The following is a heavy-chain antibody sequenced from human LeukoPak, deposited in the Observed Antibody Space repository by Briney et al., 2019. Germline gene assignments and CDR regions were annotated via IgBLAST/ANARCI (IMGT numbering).Heavy chain of an antibody. D-gene: IGHD6-19*01. CDR1: RFTFSRYA. CDR3: AKPLSVAGTRSANFDY. V-gene: IGHV3-23*01. CDR2: IRGSGGST. Sequence: GGALRLSRAASRFTFSRYAMSWVRQAPGKGLEWVSAIRGSGGSTYYAHSVKGRFTISRDTSKNTLYLQMNSLRAEDTAVYYCAKPLSVAGTRSANFDYWGQGTLVTVSS. J-gene: IGHJ4*02.